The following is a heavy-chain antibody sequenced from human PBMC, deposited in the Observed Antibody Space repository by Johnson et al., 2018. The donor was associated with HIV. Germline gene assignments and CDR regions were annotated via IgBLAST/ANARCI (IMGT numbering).Heavy chain of an antibody. J-gene: IGHJ3*02. Sequence: VQLLESGGGVVRPGGSLRLSCAASGFRFDNHGMRWVRQAPGKGLEWVSGINWHGGSTGYVDSVKGRFTISRNNVRNSLYLQMSSLRAADTAVYYCAREKLGSTEYDAFEIWGQGTMVTVSS. CDR1: GFRFDNHG. V-gene: IGHV3-20*04. CDR3: AREKLGSTEYDAFEI. D-gene: IGHD4-17*01. CDR2: INWHGGST.